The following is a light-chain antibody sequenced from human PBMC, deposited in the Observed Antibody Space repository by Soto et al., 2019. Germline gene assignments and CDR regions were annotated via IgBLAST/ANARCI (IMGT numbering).Light chain of an antibody. CDR1: SSHIGINT. CDR3: AAWDDSLNGPYVV. J-gene: IGLJ2*01. CDR2: SNN. V-gene: IGLV1-44*01. Sequence: QSVLTQPPSASGTPGQTVTISCSGSSSHIGINTVNWYQQLPGTAPKLLIYSNNQRPSRVPDRFSGSKSGTSASLAISGLHSEDEADYYCAAWDDSLNGPYVVFGGGTKVTVL.